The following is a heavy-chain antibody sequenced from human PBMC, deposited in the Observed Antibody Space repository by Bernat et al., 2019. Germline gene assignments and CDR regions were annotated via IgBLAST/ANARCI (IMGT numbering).Heavy chain of an antibody. J-gene: IGHJ6*02. CDR2: ISSSSTTI. CDR1: GFTFSSYV. Sequence: EVQLVESGGGLVQPGGSLRLSCAASGFTFSSYVMNWVRQAPGKGLEWISYISSSSTTIYFADSVKGRFTISRDNAKNLLYLQMNSLRSEDTAVYYCARPYYYAMDVWGQGTTVTVSS. V-gene: IGHV3-48*03. CDR3: ARPYYYAMDV.